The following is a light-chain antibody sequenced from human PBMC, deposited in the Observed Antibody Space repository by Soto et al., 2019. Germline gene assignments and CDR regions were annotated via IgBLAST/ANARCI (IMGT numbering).Light chain of an antibody. CDR3: CSYAGSTTYV. CDR1: SRDVGSYDL. CDR2: EGT. J-gene: IGLJ1*01. Sequence: SALTQPASVSGSPGQSITISCTGTSRDVGSYDLVSWYQHHPGKAPKLMIYEGTKRPSGVSNRFSGSKSGNTASLAISGLQAEDEADYYCCSYAGSTTYVFGTGTKV. V-gene: IGLV2-23*01.